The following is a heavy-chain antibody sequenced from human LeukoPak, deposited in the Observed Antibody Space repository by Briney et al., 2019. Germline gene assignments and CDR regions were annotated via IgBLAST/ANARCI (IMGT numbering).Heavy chain of an antibody. J-gene: IGHJ6*02. CDR2: VMWRSGST. CDR1: GFTSDDHA. V-gene: IGHV3-9*02. CDR3: TKDLTPGGADV. D-gene: IGHD3-10*01. Sequence: GGSLRLSCAVSGFTSDDHAMHWVRQASGKGLEWVAGVMWRSGSTGYGDSVKGRFTISRDNAKKSLYLQMNGLRVEDTAFYYCTKDLTPGGADVWGQGTTATVSS.